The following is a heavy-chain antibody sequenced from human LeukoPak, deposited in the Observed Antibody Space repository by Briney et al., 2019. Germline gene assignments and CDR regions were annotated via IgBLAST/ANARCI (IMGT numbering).Heavy chain of an antibody. V-gene: IGHV3-30-3*01. CDR2: ISYDGYDK. Sequence: GRSLRLSCAASGFTFNDYAMYWVRQAPGKGLEWVTLISYDGYDKSYADSVRGRFTISRDNSRNTLYLQMDSLRSEDTAVYYCARDFFPVVDSTWYEIGYWGQGTLVTVSS. D-gene: IGHD2-21*01. J-gene: IGHJ4*02. CDR1: GFTFNDYA. CDR3: ARDFFPVVDSTWYEIGY.